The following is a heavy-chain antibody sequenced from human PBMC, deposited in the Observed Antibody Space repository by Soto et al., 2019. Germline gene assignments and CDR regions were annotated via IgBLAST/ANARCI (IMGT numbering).Heavy chain of an antibody. D-gene: IGHD6-13*01. CDR3: SSGMAAGTY. CDR1: GLTFTDAW. V-gene: IGHV3-15*07. CDR2: IKSKAAGGTA. J-gene: IGHJ4*02. Sequence: EVQLVESGGGLVTPGGSLRLSCAVTGLTFTDAWMNWMRQAPGKGPEWVGRIKSKAAGGTADYAAAVQDRFTTSRDYSKNMLYLQMNSLKSADTAVYYCSSGMAAGTYWGQGTLVTVSS.